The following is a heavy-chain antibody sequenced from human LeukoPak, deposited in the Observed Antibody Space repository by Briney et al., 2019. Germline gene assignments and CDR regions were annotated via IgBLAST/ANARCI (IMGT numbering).Heavy chain of an antibody. CDR2: IYYSGST. V-gene: IGHV4-39*01. CDR1: GGSISSSSYY. Sequence: PSETLTLTXTVSGGSISSSSYYWGWIRQPPGKGLEWIGSIYYSGSTYYNPSLKSRVTISVDTSKNQFSLKLSSVTAADTAVYYCARQPDYGDYGRADYFDYWGQGTLVTVSS. CDR3: ARQPDYGDYGRADYFDY. J-gene: IGHJ4*02. D-gene: IGHD4-17*01.